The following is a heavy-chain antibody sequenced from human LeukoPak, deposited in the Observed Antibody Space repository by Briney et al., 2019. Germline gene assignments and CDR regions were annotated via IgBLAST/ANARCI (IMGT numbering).Heavy chain of an antibody. D-gene: IGHD2-15*01. J-gene: IGHJ6*02. CDR3: ARDRSGGSYGVDV. V-gene: IGHV4-4*07. CDR1: GGSINSYY. Sequence: NPSETLSLTCTVSGGSINSYYWSWIRQPAGKGLEWIGHIYTSGSTNYNPSLKSRATMSVDTSKNQFSLKLSSVTAADTAVYYCARDRSGGSYGVDVWGQGTTVTVSS. CDR2: IYTSGST.